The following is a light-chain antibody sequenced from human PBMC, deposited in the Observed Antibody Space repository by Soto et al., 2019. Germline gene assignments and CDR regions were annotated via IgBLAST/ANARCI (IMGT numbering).Light chain of an antibody. CDR1: QSVSGC. CDR3: QQSDSWPRT. V-gene: IGKV3-15*01. Sequence: EIVLTQSPATLSLSPGERATLSCRASQSVSGCLAWYQQKPGQAPRLLIYDASNRATGVPARFSGSGSGTEFTLTISSLQSEDFAVYYCQQSDSWPRTFGQGTKVEIK. CDR2: DAS. J-gene: IGKJ1*01.